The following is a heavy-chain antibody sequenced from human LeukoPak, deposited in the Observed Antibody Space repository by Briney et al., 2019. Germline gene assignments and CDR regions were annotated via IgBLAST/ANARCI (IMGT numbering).Heavy chain of an antibody. Sequence: PSETLSLTCTVSGGSISSGGYYWSWIRQHPGKGLEWIGYIYYSGSTYYNPSLKSRVTISVDTSKNQFSLKLSSVTAADTAVYYCARVYYYDSSGYPFDYWGQGTLVTVSS. CDR3: ARVYYYDSSGYPFDY. V-gene: IGHV4-31*03. J-gene: IGHJ4*02. D-gene: IGHD3-22*01. CDR1: GGSISSGGYY. CDR2: IYYSGST.